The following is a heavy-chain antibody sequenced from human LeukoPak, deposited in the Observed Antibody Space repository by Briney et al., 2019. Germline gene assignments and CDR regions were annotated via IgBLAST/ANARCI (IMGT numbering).Heavy chain of an antibody. Sequence: GGSLRLSCTASGFPFRAYAIHWVRQAPGRGLEWVTVVSADGTNKFFADSVKARFTISRDNSKNTVYLQMNSLKTDDTAVYYCARSYYDDTGYDGFDVWGQGTMVTVSS. CDR3: ARSYYDDTGYDGFDV. D-gene: IGHD3-22*01. V-gene: IGHV3-30-3*01. CDR1: GFPFRAYA. J-gene: IGHJ3*01. CDR2: VSADGTNK.